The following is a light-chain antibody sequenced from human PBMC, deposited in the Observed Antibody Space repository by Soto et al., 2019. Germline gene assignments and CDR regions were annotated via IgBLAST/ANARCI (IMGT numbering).Light chain of an antibody. Sequence: DIQMTQSPSSVSASVGDSVTITCRASRDISSWLAWYQQRPGKAPKLLIYAASTLRSGIPLRFSGSASGTEFTLTISSLQREDFATDYCQQTHRSPPTFGQGTRLEI. V-gene: IGKV1D-12*01. CDR3: QQTHRSPPT. CDR1: RDISSW. J-gene: IGKJ5*01. CDR2: AAS.